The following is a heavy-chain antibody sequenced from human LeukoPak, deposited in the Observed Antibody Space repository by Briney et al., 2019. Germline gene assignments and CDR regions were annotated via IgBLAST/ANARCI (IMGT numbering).Heavy chain of an antibody. J-gene: IGHJ4*02. CDR1: GFTFSSYE. CDR3: ARGYSYGYGLSPDY. V-gene: IGHV3-48*03. Sequence: GGSLRLSCAASGFTFSSYEMNWVRQAPGKGLEWVSYISSSGSTIYYADSVKGRFTISRDNAKNSLYLQMNSLRAEDTAVYYCARGYSYGYGLSPDYWGQGTLVTVSS. CDR2: ISSSGSTI. D-gene: IGHD5-18*01.